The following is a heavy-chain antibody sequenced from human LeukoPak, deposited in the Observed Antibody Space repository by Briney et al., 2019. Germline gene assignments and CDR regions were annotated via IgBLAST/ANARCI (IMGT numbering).Heavy chain of an antibody. CDR2: ISWNSGSI. J-gene: IGHJ3*02. CDR1: GFTLDDYA. CDR3: ASQKLGYCSGGSCFGDAFDI. Sequence: PGGSLRLSCAAPGFTLDDYAKHWVRHAPGKGVEGVSGISWNSGSIEYADPEKGRFTIARDRDKNSLYLQMNSLRAEDMALYYCASQKLGYCSGGSCFGDAFDIWGQGTMVTVSS. V-gene: IGHV3-9*03. D-gene: IGHD2-15*01.